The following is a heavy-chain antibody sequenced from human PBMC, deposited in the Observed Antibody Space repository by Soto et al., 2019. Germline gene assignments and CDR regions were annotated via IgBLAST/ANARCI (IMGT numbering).Heavy chain of an antibody. D-gene: IGHD2-15*01. CDR2: IIPIFDTA. J-gene: IGHJ6*02. CDR3: ARDDCISSSCYYYYYYGMDV. Sequence: QVQLVQAGAEVKKPGSSVKVSCKASGGTFSSYAISWVRQAPGQGLGWMGGIIPIFDTANYAQKFQGRVTITSDECTSTAYMELSSLRSEDTAVYYCARDDCISSSCYYYYYYGMDVWGQGTTVTVSS. CDR1: GGTFSSYA. V-gene: IGHV1-69*05.